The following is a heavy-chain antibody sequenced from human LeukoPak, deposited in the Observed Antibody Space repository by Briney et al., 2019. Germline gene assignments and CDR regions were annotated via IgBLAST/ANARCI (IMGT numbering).Heavy chain of an antibody. CDR1: GGSISSYY. J-gene: IGHJ3*02. Sequence: SETLSLTCTVSGGSISSYYWSWIRQPPGKGLEWIGYIYYSGSTNYNPSLESRVTISVDTSKNQFSLKLSSVTASDTAVYYCARSRSGYSYDHAAFEIWGQGTMVTASS. CDR2: IYYSGST. CDR3: ARSRSGYSYDHAAFEI. D-gene: IGHD5-18*01. V-gene: IGHV4-59*01.